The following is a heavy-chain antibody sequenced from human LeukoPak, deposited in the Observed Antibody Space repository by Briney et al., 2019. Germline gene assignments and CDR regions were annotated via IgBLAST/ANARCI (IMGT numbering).Heavy chain of an antibody. V-gene: IGHV3-53*01. CDR1: GFTVSSNY. J-gene: IGHJ4*02. CDR2: IYSGGST. CDR3: ARDGYDSSGYYD. Sequence: GGSLRLSCAASGFTVSSNYMSWVRQAPGKGLEWVSVIYSGGSTYYADSVKGRFTISRDNAKNSLYLQMNSLRAEDTALYYCARDGYDSSGYYDWGQGTLVTVSS. D-gene: IGHD3-22*01.